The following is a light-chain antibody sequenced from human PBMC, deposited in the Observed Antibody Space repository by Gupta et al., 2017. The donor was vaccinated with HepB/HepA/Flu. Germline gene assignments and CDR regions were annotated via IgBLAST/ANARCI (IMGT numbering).Light chain of an antibody. CDR1: QSVSSSY. CDR2: GAS. CDR3: QQYGSSPA. J-gene: IGKJ1*01. Sequence: EIVLTQSPGTLSLSPGERATLSCRASQSVSSSYLAWYQQKPGQGPRLLIYGASSRATGIPDRFSGSGSGTDFTLTISRLEPEEFAVYYCQQYGSSPAFGQGTKVEIK. V-gene: IGKV3-20*01.